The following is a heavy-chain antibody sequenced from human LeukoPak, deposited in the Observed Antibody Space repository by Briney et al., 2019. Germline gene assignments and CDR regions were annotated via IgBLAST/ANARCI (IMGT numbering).Heavy chain of an antibody. CDR3: ARTRGYSYGSDLFDY. D-gene: IGHD5-18*01. CDR2: IYYSGIT. V-gene: IGHV4-39*07. CDR1: GGSISSNSYY. J-gene: IGHJ4*02. Sequence: SETLSLTCTVPGGSISSNSYYWGWIRQPPGKGLEWIGSIYYSGITYYNPTLKSRVTMSIDMSKNQFSLKLSSVTAADTAVYYYARTRGYSYGSDLFDYWGQGILVTVSS.